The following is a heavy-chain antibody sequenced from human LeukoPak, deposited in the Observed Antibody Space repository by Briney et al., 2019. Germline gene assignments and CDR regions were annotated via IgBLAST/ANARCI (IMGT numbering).Heavy chain of an antibody. CDR1: GFTFSSYA. D-gene: IGHD6-13*01. CDR2: ISGSGGRT. CDR3: AKQGAAAGPDAFDI. Sequence: GGSLRFSCAASGFTFSSYAMHWVRQAPGKGLEWASAISGSGGRTYYADSVKGRFTISRDNSKNTLYLQMNSLRAEDTAVYYCAKQGAAAGPDAFDIWGQGTMVTVSS. J-gene: IGHJ3*02. V-gene: IGHV3-23*01.